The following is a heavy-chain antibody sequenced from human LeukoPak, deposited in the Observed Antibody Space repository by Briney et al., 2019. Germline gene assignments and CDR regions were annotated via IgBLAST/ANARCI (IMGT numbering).Heavy chain of an antibody. J-gene: IGHJ4*02. Sequence: GGSLRLSCAASGFTFSSFSVNWVRQAPGKGLEWISYISSSSRDIDYADYVKGRFTISRDNAKNSLYLQINSLRAEDTAVYYCARDSPGYGSYSDWGQGTLVTVSS. CDR3: ARDSPGYGSYSD. V-gene: IGHV3-21*05. CDR2: ISSSSRDI. CDR1: GFTFSSFS. D-gene: IGHD6-6*01.